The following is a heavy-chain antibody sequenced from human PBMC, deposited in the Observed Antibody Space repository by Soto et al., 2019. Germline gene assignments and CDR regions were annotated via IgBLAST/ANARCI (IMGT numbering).Heavy chain of an antibody. V-gene: IGHV1-24*01. Sequence: ASVKVSCKVSGHTLTELSMHWVRQAPGKGLEWMGGFDPEDGETIYAQKFQGRVTMTEDTSTDTAYMELSSLRSEDTAVYYCATDINYYDSSGYYYRVTLFDYWGQGTLVTVSS. J-gene: IGHJ4*02. CDR2: FDPEDGET. CDR1: GHTLTELS. D-gene: IGHD3-22*01. CDR3: ATDINYYDSSGYYYRVTLFDY.